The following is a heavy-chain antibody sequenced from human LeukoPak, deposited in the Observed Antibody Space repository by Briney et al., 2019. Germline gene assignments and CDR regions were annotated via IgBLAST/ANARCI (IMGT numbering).Heavy chain of an antibody. Sequence: GGSLRLSCAASGFTFSSHSMNWVRQAPGEWLGWVASISRSGSYLHYADSVRGRFSISRDNAKNSRFLEINSLRAEDTAVYYCARSGYSAYFNSWGQGTLLTVSS. CDR1: GFTFSSHS. V-gene: IGHV3-21*06. J-gene: IGHJ4*02. CDR3: ARSGYSAYFNS. CDR2: ISRSGSYL. D-gene: IGHD5-18*01.